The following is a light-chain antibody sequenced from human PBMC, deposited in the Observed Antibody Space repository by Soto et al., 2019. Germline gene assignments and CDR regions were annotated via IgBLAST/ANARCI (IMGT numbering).Light chain of an antibody. CDR3: QQYNSYSRT. CDR1: QSISSW. Sequence: DFQMTQSPSTLSVSVGDRVTITCRASQSISSWLAWYQQKPGKAPKLLIYKASSLESGVPSRFSGSGSGTEFTLTLSSLQPVDFATYYCQQYNSYSRTFGQGTKVESK. V-gene: IGKV1-5*03. CDR2: KAS. J-gene: IGKJ1*01.